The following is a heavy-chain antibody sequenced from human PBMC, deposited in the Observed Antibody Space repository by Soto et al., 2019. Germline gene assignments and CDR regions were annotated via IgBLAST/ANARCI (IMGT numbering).Heavy chain of an antibody. Sequence: SETLSLTCSVSGGSISSSSYYWGWIRQPPGKGLEWIGSIYYSGSTYYNPSLKSRVTISIDKSKNQFSLKLSSLTAADTAVYYCARREGRATIQYYFEVWGQGTRVNVAS. D-gene: IGHD1-26*01. J-gene: IGHJ4*02. CDR2: IYYSGST. CDR3: ARREGRATIQYYFEV. CDR1: GGSISSSSYY. V-gene: IGHV4-39*01.